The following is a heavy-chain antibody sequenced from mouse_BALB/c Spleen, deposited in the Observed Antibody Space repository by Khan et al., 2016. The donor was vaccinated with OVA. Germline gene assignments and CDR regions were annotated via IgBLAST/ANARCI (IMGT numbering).Heavy chain of an antibody. CDR2: IDYSGST. D-gene: IGHD1-3*01. CDR3: LRIYSENY. CDR1: GYSITSDYA. V-gene: IGHV3-2*02. Sequence: VQLKESGPGLVRPSQSLSLTCTVTGYSITSDYAWNWIRQFPGNKLEWMGYIDYSGSTSYNPSLKSRISITRDTSKNQFFLQLNSVTTEDTATYYCLRIYSENYWGQGTSVTVSS. J-gene: IGHJ4*01.